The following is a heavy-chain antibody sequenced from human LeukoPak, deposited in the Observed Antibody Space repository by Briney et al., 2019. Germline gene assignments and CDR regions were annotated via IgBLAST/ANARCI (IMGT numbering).Heavy chain of an antibody. J-gene: IGHJ5*02. CDR2: IIPIFGTA. D-gene: IGHD6-13*01. Sequence: SVKVSCKASGGTFSSYAVSWVRQAPGQGLEWMGRIIPIFGTANYAQKFQGRVTITTDESTSTAYMELSSLRSEDTAVYYCAFPLLAAHWFDPWGQGTLVTVSS. V-gene: IGHV1-69*05. CDR3: AFPLLAAHWFDP. CDR1: GGTFSSYA.